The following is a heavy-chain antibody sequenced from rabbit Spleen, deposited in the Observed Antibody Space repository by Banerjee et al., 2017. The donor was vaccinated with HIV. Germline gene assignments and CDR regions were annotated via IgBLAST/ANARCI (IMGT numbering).Heavy chain of an antibody. J-gene: IGHJ4*01. CDR3: ARDAGRGDYIDGVFNL. CDR2: INAVTGKA. V-gene: IGHV1S45*01. Sequence: QEQLVESGGGLVKPEGSLKLSCTASGFSFSNKAVMCWVRQAPGKGLEWIACINAVTGKAVYANWAKGRFTISKTSSTTVTLQMTSLTVADTATYFCARDAGRGDYIDGVFNLWGQGTLVTVS. D-gene: IGHD8-1*01. CDR1: GFSFSNKAV.